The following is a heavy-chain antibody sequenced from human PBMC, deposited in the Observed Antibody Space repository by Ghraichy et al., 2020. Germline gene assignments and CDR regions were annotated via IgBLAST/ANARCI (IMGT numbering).Heavy chain of an antibody. Sequence: ASVKVSCKASGYTFTGYYMHWVRQAPGQGLEWMGWINPNSGGTNYAQKFQGRVTMTRDTSISTAYMDLSRLRSDDTAVYYCARVLSTGAARPVGYWGQGTLVNVSS. CDR2: INPNSGGT. V-gene: IGHV1-2*02. D-gene: IGHD6-6*01. CDR3: ARVLSTGAARPVGY. CDR1: GYTFTGYY. J-gene: IGHJ4*02.